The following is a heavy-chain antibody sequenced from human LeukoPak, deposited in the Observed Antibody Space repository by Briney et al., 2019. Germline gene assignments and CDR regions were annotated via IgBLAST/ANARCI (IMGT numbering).Heavy chain of an antibody. CDR3: ARGESVAGTARPSGY. V-gene: IGHV1-8*01. CDR2: RNPNSGNT. Sequence: ASVKVSCKASGYTFTSYDINWVRQATGQGLEWMGWRNPNSGNTGYSQKFQGRVTMTRNTSINTAYMELSSLRSEDTAVYYCARGESVAGTARPSGYWGQGTLVTVSS. D-gene: IGHD6-19*01. J-gene: IGHJ4*02. CDR1: GYTFTSYD.